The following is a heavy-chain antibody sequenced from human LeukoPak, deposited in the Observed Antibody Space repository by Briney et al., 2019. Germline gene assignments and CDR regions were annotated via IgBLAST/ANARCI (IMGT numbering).Heavy chain of an antibody. CDR2: IIPIFGTA. CDR1: GGTFSSYA. Sequence: SVKVSCKASGGTFSSYAISWVRQAPGQGLEWMGRIIPIFGTANYAQKFQGRATITTDESTSTAYMELSSLRSEDTAVYYCASNYYDSSGYYRDDAFDIWGQGTMVTVSS. D-gene: IGHD3-22*01. CDR3: ASNYYDSSGYYRDDAFDI. V-gene: IGHV1-69*05. J-gene: IGHJ3*02.